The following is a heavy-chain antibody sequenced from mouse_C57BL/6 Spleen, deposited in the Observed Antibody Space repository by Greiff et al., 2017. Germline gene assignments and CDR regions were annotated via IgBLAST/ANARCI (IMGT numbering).Heavy chain of an antibody. Sequence: QVQLQQSGAELVRPGASVKLSCKASGYTFPDYYINWVKQRPGQGLEWIARIYPGSGNTYYNEKFKGKATLTAEKSSSTAYLQLSSLTSEDSAVYCCARGDYYGSSYGGYFDVWGTGTTVTVSS. D-gene: IGHD1-1*01. CDR1: GYTFPDYY. CDR3: ARGDYYGSSYGGYFDV. J-gene: IGHJ1*03. V-gene: IGHV1-76*01. CDR2: IYPGSGNT.